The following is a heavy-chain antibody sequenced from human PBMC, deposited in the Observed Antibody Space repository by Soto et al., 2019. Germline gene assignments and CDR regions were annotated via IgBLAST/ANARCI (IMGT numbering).Heavy chain of an antibody. CDR3: ARDRYCSSTRCYYYGMDV. Sequence: GGSLRLSCAASGFTFSSYGMHWVRQAPGKGLEWVAVIWYDGSNKYYADSVKGRFTISRDNSKNTLYLQMNSLRAEDTAVYYCARDRYCSSTRCYYYGMDVWGQGTKVTVSS. V-gene: IGHV3-33*01. CDR2: IWYDGSNK. J-gene: IGHJ6*02. D-gene: IGHD2-2*01. CDR1: GFTFSSYG.